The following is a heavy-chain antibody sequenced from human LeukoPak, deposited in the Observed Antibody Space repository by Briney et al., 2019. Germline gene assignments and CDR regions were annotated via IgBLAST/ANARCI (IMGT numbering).Heavy chain of an antibody. CDR1: GFTFSGYA. D-gene: IGHD6-13*01. CDR2: IISNGDST. Sequence: GGSLRLSCSASGFTFSGYAMHWVRQAPGKRLQYVSAIISNGDSTYYSDSVKGRFTISRDNSKNTLYLQMSSLRVDDTAIYYCVKSSSTWYIFDYWGQGTLVTVAS. CDR3: VKSSSTWYIFDY. J-gene: IGHJ4*02. V-gene: IGHV3-64D*09.